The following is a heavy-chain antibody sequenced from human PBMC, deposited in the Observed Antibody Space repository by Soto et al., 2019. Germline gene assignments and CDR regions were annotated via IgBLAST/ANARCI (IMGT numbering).Heavy chain of an antibody. V-gene: IGHV3-30*02. J-gene: IGHJ6*03. CDR2: IWYDGSNK. CDR1: GFTFSSYG. CDR3: ATGSYCSSTSCYPNYYYYMDV. Sequence: PGGSLRLSCAASGFTFSSYGMHWVRQAPGKGLEWVAVIWYDGSNKYYADSVKGRFTISRDNSKNTLYLQMNSLRADDTAVYYCATGSYCSSTSCYPNYYYYMDVWGKGTTVTVSS. D-gene: IGHD2-2*01.